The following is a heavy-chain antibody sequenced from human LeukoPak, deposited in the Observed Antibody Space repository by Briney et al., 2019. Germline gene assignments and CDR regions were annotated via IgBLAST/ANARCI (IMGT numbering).Heavy chain of an antibody. CDR2: IKEDGSEK. Sequence: GGSLRLSCAASGFTLSSYWMSWVRQAPGKGLEWVDNIKEDGSEKYYVDSVKGRFTISRDNAQNSVYLHMNSLTAEDTALYYCARDWVAGVPFDAFDIWGQGTMVSVSS. CDR1: GFTLSSYW. CDR3: ARDWVAGVPFDAFDI. V-gene: IGHV3-7*03. D-gene: IGHD3-10*01. J-gene: IGHJ3*02.